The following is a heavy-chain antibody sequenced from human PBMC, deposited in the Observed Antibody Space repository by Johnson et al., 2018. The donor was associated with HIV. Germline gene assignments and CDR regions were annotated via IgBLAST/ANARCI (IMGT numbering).Heavy chain of an antibody. D-gene: IGHD3-10*01. J-gene: IGHJ3*02. CDR1: GFTFSSYG. CDR3: AKEQWFGHLFSAFDI. V-gene: IGHV3-30*02. CDR2: IRYDGSNK. Sequence: QVQLVESGGGVVQPGGSLRLSCAASGFTFSSYGMHWVRQAPGKGLEWVAFIRYDGSNKYYADSVKGRFTISRDNSKNTLYLQMNSLRAEDTAVYYCAKEQWFGHLFSAFDIWGQGTMVTVSS.